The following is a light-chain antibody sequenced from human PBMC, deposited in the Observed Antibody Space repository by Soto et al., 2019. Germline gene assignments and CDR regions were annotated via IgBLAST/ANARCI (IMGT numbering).Light chain of an antibody. J-gene: IGKJ1*01. V-gene: IGKV3-20*01. Sequence: MTQSPATLSVSPGERATLSCRASQSLRSSLAWYQQKPGQAPRLLIYGASSRATGIPDRLSGSGSGTEFTLTISRMEPEDFAVYYCQQYGRSPTFGQGTKVDIK. CDR1: QSLRSS. CDR2: GAS. CDR3: QQYGRSPT.